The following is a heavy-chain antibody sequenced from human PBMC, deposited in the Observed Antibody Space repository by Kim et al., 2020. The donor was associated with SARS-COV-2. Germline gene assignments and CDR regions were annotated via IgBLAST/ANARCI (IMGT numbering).Heavy chain of an antibody. Sequence: GGSLRLSCAASGFTFSSYAMHWVRQAPGKGLEWVAVISYDGSNKYYADSVKGRFTISGDNSKNTLYLQMNSLRAEDTAVYYCARTFSGSYYYGMDVWGQG. D-gene: IGHD1-26*01. CDR2: ISYDGSNK. V-gene: IGHV3-30-3*01. CDR1: GFTFSSYA. J-gene: IGHJ6*02. CDR3: ARTFSGSYYYGMDV.